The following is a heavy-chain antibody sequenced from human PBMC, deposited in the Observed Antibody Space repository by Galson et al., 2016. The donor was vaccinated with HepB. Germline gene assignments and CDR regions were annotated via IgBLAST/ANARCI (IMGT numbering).Heavy chain of an antibody. Sequence: SLRLSCAASGFTFSSYAMTWVRQAPGKGLEWVSAISGTGTTTYYADSVRGRFAISRDNSKNTLYLQMDSLRGEDSGIYYCAKPSYGSSSRYFDPWGQGTLVTVSS. V-gene: IGHV3-23*01. D-gene: IGHD6-6*01. J-gene: IGHJ5*02. CDR1: GFTFSSYA. CDR3: AKPSYGSSSRYFDP. CDR2: ISGTGTTT.